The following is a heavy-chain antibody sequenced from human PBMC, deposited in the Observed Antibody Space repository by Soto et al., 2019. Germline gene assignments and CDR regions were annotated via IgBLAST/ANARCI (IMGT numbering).Heavy chain of an antibody. CDR1: GGSISSYY. J-gene: IGHJ2*01. Sequence: SETLSLTCTVSGGSISSYYWSWIRQPPGKGLEWIGYIYYSGSTNYNPSLKSRVTISVDTSKNQFSLKLSSVTAADTAVYYGARVHLINWYFDIWGRGTLVTVSS. D-gene: IGHD2-8*01. CDR2: IYYSGST. V-gene: IGHV4-59*01. CDR3: ARVHLINWYFDI.